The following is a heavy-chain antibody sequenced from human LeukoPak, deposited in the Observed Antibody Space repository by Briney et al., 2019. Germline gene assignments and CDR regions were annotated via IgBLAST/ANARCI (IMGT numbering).Heavy chain of an antibody. CDR1: GFTFTSSA. D-gene: IGHD6-19*01. Sequence: EASVKVSCKASGFTFTSSAMQWVRQARGQRLEWIGWIVVGSGNTNYAQKFQERVTITRDMSTSTAYMELGSLRSEDTAVYYCAAGIAVAGTPVGWFDPWGQGTLVTVSS. CDR3: AAGIAVAGTPVGWFDP. J-gene: IGHJ5*02. CDR2: IVVGSGNT. V-gene: IGHV1-58*02.